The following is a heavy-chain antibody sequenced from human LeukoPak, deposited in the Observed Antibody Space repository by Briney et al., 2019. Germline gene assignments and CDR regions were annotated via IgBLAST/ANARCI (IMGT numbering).Heavy chain of an antibody. CDR3: ARANSGIAARPEYYYYYYMDV. Sequence: GASVKVSCKASGYTFTNYAMNWVRQAPGQGLEWMGWINTNTGNPTYAQGFTGRFVFSLDTSVSTAHLQISSLKAEDTAVYYCARANSGIAARPEYYYYYYMDVWGKGTTVTVSS. J-gene: IGHJ6*03. CDR2: INTNTGNP. CDR1: GYTFTNYA. V-gene: IGHV7-4-1*02. D-gene: IGHD6-6*01.